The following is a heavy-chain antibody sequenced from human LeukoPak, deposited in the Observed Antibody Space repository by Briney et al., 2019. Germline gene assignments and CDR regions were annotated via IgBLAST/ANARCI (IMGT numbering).Heavy chain of an antibody. CDR2: ISSSSSYI. J-gene: IGHJ4*02. V-gene: IGHV3-21*01. D-gene: IGHD3-22*01. CDR3: ARDKYYDSSGYFTH. Sequence: ETLSLTCTVSGGSISSSSYYWGWIRQAPGKGLEWVSSISSSSSYIYYADSVKGRFTISRDNAKNSLYLQMNSLRAEDTAVYYCARDKYYDSSGYFTHWGQGTLVTVSS. CDR1: GGSISSSS.